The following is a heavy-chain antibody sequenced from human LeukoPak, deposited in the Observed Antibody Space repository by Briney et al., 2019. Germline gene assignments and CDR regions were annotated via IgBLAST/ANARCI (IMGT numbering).Heavy chain of an antibody. CDR2: IIVDSGKT. D-gene: IGHD3-10*01. CDR3: ATDSTPMVRGFLIAFAY. Sequence: GTSVKVSCKASGFTFSGSAVQWMRQARGQRLEWLGWIIVDSGKTHYAQKLQERVTITRDMSTNTAYMELNSLTSEDTAVYYCATDSTPMVRGFLIAFAYWGQGTQVTVSS. V-gene: IGHV1-58*01. CDR1: GFTFSGSA. J-gene: IGHJ4*02.